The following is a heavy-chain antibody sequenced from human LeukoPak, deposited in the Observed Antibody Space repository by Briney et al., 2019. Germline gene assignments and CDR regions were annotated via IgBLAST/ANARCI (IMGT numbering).Heavy chain of an antibody. CDR1: GFTFSSYA. J-gene: IGHJ4*02. V-gene: IGHV3-23*01. D-gene: IGHD3-22*01. CDR2: ISGSGGST. Sequence: GGSLRLSCAAPGFTFSSYAMSWVRQAPGKGLEWVSEISGSGGSTYYADSVKGRFTISRDNSKNTLYLQMNSLRAEDTAVYYCAKDGYSSGTRIDYWGQGTLVTVSS. CDR3: AKDGYSSGTRIDY.